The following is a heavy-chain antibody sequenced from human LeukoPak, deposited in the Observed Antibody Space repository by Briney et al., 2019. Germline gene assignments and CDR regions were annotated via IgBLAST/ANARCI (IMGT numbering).Heavy chain of an antibody. CDR3: ARDWTSSLDY. V-gene: IGHV1-46*01. CDR2: INPSAGTT. CDR1: GYTFTSYY. J-gene: IGHJ4*02. Sequence: ASVKVSCKASGYTFTSYYMHWVRQAPGQGLEWMGLINPSAGTTTYAQKFQGRVTITRDTSTSTVYLELSSLRSEDTAVYYCARDWTSSLDYWGQGTLVTVSS. D-gene: IGHD3/OR15-3a*01.